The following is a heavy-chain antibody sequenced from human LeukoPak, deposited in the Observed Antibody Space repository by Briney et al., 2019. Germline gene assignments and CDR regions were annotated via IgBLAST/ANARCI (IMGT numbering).Heavy chain of an antibody. CDR2: IYTSGST. V-gene: IGHV4-4*07. CDR3: ARDMGRCSGGSCYSSDNWFDP. Sequence: SETLSLTCTVSGGSISSYYWSWIRQPAGKGLEWIGRIYTSGSTNYNPSLKSRVTMSVDTSKNQFSLKLSSVTAADTAVYYCARDMGRCSGGSCYSSDNWFDPWGQGTLVTVSS. D-gene: IGHD2-15*01. J-gene: IGHJ5*02. CDR1: GGSISSYY.